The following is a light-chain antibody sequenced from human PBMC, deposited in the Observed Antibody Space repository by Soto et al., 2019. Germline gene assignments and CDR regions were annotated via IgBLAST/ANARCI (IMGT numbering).Light chain of an antibody. CDR1: QSVSSSY. J-gene: IGKJ1*01. V-gene: IGKV3-20*01. CDR3: QQNTSSPPKT. Sequence: EIVLTQSPGTLSLSPGERATLSCRASQSVSSSYLAWYQQKPGQAPRLLMYGASSRATGIPDRFSGSGSGTDFTLTISSLEPEDFAVYYCQQNTSSPPKTFGQGTKVEIK. CDR2: GAS.